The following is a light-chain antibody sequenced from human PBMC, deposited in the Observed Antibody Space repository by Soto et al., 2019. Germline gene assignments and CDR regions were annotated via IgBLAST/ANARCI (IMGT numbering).Light chain of an antibody. CDR1: QSLSNIY. V-gene: IGKV3-20*01. J-gene: IGKJ3*01. CDR3: QQYGTLPFT. CDR2: GVS. Sequence: EIVLTQSPGTLSLSPGERATLSCRASQSLSNIYCAWYQQKPGQAPRVLIYGVSTRATGIPDRFSGSWSGTDFTRTISRPEPEDFAVYYCQQYGTLPFTFGPGTKVDI.